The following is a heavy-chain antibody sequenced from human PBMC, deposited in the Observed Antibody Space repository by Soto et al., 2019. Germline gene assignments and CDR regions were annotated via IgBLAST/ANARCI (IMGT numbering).Heavy chain of an antibody. CDR2: ISSSSSYI. CDR3: ARALLIYCSGGSCFSGMDV. Sequence: PGGSLRLSCAASGFTFSSYSMNWVRQAPGKGLEWVSSISSSSSYIYYADSVKGRFTISRDNAKNSLYLQMNSLRAEDTAVYYCARALLIYCSGGSCFSGMDVWGQGTTVTVSS. CDR1: GFTFSSYS. D-gene: IGHD2-15*01. J-gene: IGHJ6*02. V-gene: IGHV3-21*01.